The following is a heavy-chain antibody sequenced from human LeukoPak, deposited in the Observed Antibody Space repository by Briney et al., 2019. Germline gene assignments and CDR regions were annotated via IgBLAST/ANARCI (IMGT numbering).Heavy chain of an antibody. J-gene: IGHJ4*02. CDR3: ARDRNYDFCAD. CDR1: GFTFSSYC. V-gene: IGHV3-7*01. CDR2: IKQDGSEK. D-gene: IGHD3-3*01. Sequence: GGSLRLSCAASGFTFSSYCMSCVRQAPGKGLEWVANIKQDGSEKYYVDSVKGRFTISRDNAKNSLYLQMNSLRAEDTAVYYCARDRNYDFCADWGQGTLVTVSS.